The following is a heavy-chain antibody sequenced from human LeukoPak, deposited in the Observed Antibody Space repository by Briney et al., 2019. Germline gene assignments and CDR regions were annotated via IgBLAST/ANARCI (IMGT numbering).Heavy chain of an antibody. CDR3: AREGIAAAGTGY. CDR1: GFTFSSYE. Sequence: GGSLRLSCAASGFTFSSYEMNWVRQAPGKGLEWVSYISSSGSTIYYADSVKGRFTISRDNAKNSLYLQMNSLRAEDTAVYYCAREGIAAAGTGYWGQGTLVTVSS. D-gene: IGHD6-13*01. J-gene: IGHJ4*02. CDR2: ISSSGSTI. V-gene: IGHV3-48*03.